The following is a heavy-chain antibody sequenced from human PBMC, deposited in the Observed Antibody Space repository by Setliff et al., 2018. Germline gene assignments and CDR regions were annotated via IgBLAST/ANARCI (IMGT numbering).Heavy chain of an antibody. CDR2: ISSSSESI. V-gene: IGHV3-48*01. Sequence: PGGSLRLSCAVSGFTFSTHSMSWVRQAPGKGLEWVSYISSSSESIYYAESVKGRFTISRDNAKNSLSLQMNSLRAEDTAVYYCAKSSGSSSSTNLEYLGPGTLVTVSS. CDR1: GFTFSTHS. J-gene: IGHJ4*02. D-gene: IGHD6-6*01. CDR3: AKSSGSSSSTNLEY.